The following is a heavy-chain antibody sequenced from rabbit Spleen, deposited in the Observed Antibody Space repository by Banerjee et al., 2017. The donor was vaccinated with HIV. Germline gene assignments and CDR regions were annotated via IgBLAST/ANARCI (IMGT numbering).Heavy chain of an antibody. J-gene: IGHJ2*01. Sequence: QEQLVESGGGLVQPGGSLKLSCKASGFDFSNYGVSWVRQAPGKGLEWIGYIEPIFGNTYYANRVNGRFTISSHNAQNTLYLQLNSLTAADTATYFCARNYVNAFDPWGPGTLVTVS. V-gene: IGHV1S47*01. CDR1: GFDFSNYG. D-gene: IGHD1-1*01. CDR2: IEPIFGNT. CDR3: ARNYVNAFDP.